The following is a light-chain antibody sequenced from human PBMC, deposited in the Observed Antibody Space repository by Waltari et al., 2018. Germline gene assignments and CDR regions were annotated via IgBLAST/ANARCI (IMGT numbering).Light chain of an antibody. J-gene: IGKJ1*01. Sequence: EIVLTQSPGTLSLSLGERATVSCRASQSVSRALAWYQQKPGQAPSLLIYGASTRATGIPDRFSGSGSGTDVSLTISRLEPDDFAIYYCQQYLRLPVTFGQGTTVEI. CDR1: QSVSRA. CDR2: GAS. V-gene: IGKV3-20*01. CDR3: QQYLRLPVT.